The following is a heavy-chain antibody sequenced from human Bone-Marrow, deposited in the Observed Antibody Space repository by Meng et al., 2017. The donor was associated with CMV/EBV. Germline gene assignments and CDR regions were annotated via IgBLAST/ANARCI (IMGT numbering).Heavy chain of an antibody. CDR1: GFIFSNYL. Sequence: GESLKISCAASGFIFSNYLMSWVRQVPGKGLEWVSTISDSGSTTYYADSVKGRFTISRDNSKNTLYLQMNSLRAEDTAVYYCAKGSPIYYFDYWGQGTLVTVSS. J-gene: IGHJ4*02. CDR3: AKGSPIYYFDY. CDR2: ISDSGSTT. V-gene: IGHV3-23*01.